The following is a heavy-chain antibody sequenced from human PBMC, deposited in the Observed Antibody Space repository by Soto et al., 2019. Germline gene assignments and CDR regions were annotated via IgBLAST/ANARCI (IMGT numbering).Heavy chain of an antibody. V-gene: IGHV3-23*01. CDR2: IIGSGNII. J-gene: IGHJ4*02. CDR3: ARAISSSWSYFDY. CDR1: GFTFNNYA. Sequence: EVPLLESGGGLVQPGGSLRLSCAASGFTFNNYAMSWVRQAPGRGLEWVSGIIGSGNIIHYADSVKGRFTIARDNSKNTLYLQMSSLRAEDTAVYYCARAISSSWSYFDYWGQGTLVTVSS. D-gene: IGHD6-13*01.